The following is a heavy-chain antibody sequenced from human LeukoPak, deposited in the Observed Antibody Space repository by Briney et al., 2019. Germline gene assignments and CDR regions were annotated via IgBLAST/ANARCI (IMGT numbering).Heavy chain of an antibody. J-gene: IGHJ6*02. CDR3: ARASLDVDTAMVYYYYGMDV. CDR1: GYTFTSYD. Sequence: ASVKVSCKASGYTFTSYDINWVRQATGQGLEWMGWMNPNSGNTGYAQKFQGRVTMTGNTSISTAYMELSSLRSEDTAVYYCARASLDVDTAMVYYYYGMDVWGQGTTVTVSS. D-gene: IGHD5-18*01. CDR2: MNPNSGNT. V-gene: IGHV1-8*01.